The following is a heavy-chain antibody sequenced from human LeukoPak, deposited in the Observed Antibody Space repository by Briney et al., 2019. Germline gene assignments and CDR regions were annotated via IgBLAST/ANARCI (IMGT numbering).Heavy chain of an antibody. V-gene: IGHV1-69*01. CDR3: ARDGYCSGGSCYSHY. Sequence: VASVKVSCKASGGTFSSYAISWVRQAPGQGLEWMGGIISIFGTANYAQKFQGRVTITADESTSTAYMELSSLRSEDTAVYYCARDGYCSGGSCYSHYWGQGTLVTVSS. CDR2: IISIFGTA. J-gene: IGHJ4*02. D-gene: IGHD2-15*01. CDR1: GGTFSSYA.